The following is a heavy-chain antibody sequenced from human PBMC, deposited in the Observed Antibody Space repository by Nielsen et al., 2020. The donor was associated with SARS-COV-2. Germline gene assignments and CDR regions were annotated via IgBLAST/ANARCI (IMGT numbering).Heavy chain of an antibody. CDR3: TSTSIAALGAFDI. J-gene: IGHJ3*02. D-gene: IGHD6-6*01. CDR1: GFTFTRHW. V-gene: IGHV3-7*01. CDR2: IKQDGSVK. Sequence: GGSLRLSCAASGFTFTRHWMSWVRQAPGKGLEWVANIKQDGSVKYLLDSVKGRFTISRDNAKNSLDLQMNSLTAEDTAVYYCTSTSIAALGAFDIWGQGTMVTVSS.